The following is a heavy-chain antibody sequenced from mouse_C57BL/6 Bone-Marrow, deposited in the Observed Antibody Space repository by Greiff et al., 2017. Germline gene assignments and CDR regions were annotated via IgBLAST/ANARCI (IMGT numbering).Heavy chain of an antibody. D-gene: IGHD1-1*01. J-gene: IGHJ4*01. V-gene: IGHV1-4*01. CDR2: INPSSGYT. CDR3: ARWGAWGDGRTYYAMDY. CDR1: GYTFTSYT. Sequence: QVQLQQSGAELARPGASVKMSCKASGYTFTSYTMHWVKQRPGPGLEWIGYINPSSGYTKYNQKFKDKATLTADKSSSTAYMQLSSLTSEDSAVYYCARWGAWGDGRTYYAMDYWGQGTSVTVSS.